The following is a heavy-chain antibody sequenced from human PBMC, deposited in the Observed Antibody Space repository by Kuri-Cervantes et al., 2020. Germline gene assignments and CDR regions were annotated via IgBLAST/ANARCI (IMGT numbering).Heavy chain of an antibody. D-gene: IGHD3-16*01. J-gene: IGHJ4*02. CDR1: GFTFDDYA. Sequence: SLKISCAASGFTFDDYAMHWVRQAPGKGLEWVSGISWNSGSIGYADSVKGRFTISRDNSKNTLYLQMNSLRAEDTAVYYCAKEDYAMHYWGQGTLVHRLL. CDR3: AKEDYAMHY. CDR2: ISWNSGSI. V-gene: IGHV3-9*01.